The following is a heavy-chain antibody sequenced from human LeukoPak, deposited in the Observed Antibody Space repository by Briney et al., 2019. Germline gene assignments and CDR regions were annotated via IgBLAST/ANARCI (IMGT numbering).Heavy chain of an antibody. CDR2: INHSGST. J-gene: IGHJ4*02. Sequence: SETLSLTCTVSGGSISSGDYYWSWIRQPPGKGLEWIGEINHSGSTNYNPSLKSRVTISVDTSKNQFSLKLSSVTAADTAVYYCATIAARPFDYWGQGTLVTVSS. D-gene: IGHD6-6*01. CDR1: GGSISSGDYY. CDR3: ATIAARPFDY. V-gene: IGHV4-39*07.